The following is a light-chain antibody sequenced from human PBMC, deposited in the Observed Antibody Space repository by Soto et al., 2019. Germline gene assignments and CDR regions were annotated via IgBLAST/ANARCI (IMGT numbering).Light chain of an antibody. CDR3: QQYNNWPRT. V-gene: IGKV3-15*01. J-gene: IGKJ1*01. Sequence: EIVMTQSPATLSVSPGERATLSCRASQTVNSNLAWYQQKPGQAPRLLIYGASTRATGIPAMFSGSGSGTEFTLTISSLQYEDFAVYYCQQYNNWPRTFGQGTKVDIK. CDR2: GAS. CDR1: QTVNSN.